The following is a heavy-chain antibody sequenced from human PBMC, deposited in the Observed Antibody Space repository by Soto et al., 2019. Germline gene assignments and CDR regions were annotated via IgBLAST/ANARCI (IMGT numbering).Heavy chain of an antibody. CDR1: GFNFSSYW. CDR3: ARGSRIAVAGFLTWLDP. V-gene: IGHV3-20*01. Sequence: GGSLRLSCAASGFNFSSYWMSWVRQAPGKGLEWVSGINWNGGSTGYADSVKGRFTISRDNAKNSLYLQMNSLRAEDTALYHCARGSRIAVAGFLTWLDPWGQGTLVTVSS. D-gene: IGHD6-19*01. J-gene: IGHJ5*02. CDR2: INWNGGST.